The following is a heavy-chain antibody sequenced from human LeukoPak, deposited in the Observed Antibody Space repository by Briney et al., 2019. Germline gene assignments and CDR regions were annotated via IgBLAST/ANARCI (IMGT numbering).Heavy chain of an antibody. D-gene: IGHD3-22*01. Sequence: GGSLRLSXAASGFTFSSYEMNWVRQAPGKGLEWVSYISSSGSTIYYADSVKGRFTISRDNAKNSLYLQMNSLRAEDTAVYYCARAGDSSGYYYPDDAFDIWGQGTMVTVSS. J-gene: IGHJ3*02. CDR2: ISSSGSTI. V-gene: IGHV3-48*03. CDR3: ARAGDSSGYYYPDDAFDI. CDR1: GFTFSSYE.